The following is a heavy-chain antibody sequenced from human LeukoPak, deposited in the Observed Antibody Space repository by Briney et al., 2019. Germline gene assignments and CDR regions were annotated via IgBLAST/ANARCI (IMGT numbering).Heavy chain of an antibody. D-gene: IGHD3-10*01. CDR2: ISSSSSTI. V-gene: IGHV3-48*01. J-gene: IGHJ4*02. CDR1: GFPFSSYS. CDR3: ARGEYGSGSYHIDY. Sequence: GSLRLSCASSGFPFSSYSMKWVRPAPGEGLGWVSYISSSSSTIYYADSVKGRFTISRNNAKTSLYLQMNSLRAEDTAVYYCARGEYGSGSYHIDYWGQGTLVTVSS.